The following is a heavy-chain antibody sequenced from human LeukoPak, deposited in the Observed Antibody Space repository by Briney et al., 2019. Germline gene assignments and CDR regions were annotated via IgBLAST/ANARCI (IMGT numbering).Heavy chain of an antibody. J-gene: IGHJ5*02. CDR2: IYHDGSS. CDR1: GHSISSDYY. V-gene: IGHV4-38-2*01. Sequence: PSETLSLTCAVSGHSISSDYYWGWIRQPPGKGLEWIGSIYHDGSSYYNPSLKSRATLSVNTSHKQISLTLSSMTAADTAVYYCARGAGSSSWHWSDPWGQGTQVIVSS. CDR3: ARGAGSSSWHWSDP. D-gene: IGHD6-13*01.